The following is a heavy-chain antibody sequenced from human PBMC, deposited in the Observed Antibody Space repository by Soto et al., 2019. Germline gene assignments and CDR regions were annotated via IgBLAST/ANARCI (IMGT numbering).Heavy chain of an antibody. V-gene: IGHV3-23*01. CDR3: AAPRDEYGSGVSWFTYGMDI. Sequence: GGSLRLSCAASGFTFSSYWMSWVRQAPGKGLEWVASLDGAGGSTYYAESVRGRFSISRDNSQNTLFLQMKRLTVDDTAIYYCAAPRDEYGSGVSWFTYGMDIWGQGTTVTVSS. CDR1: GFTFSSYW. CDR2: LDGAGGST. J-gene: IGHJ6*02. D-gene: IGHD3-10*01.